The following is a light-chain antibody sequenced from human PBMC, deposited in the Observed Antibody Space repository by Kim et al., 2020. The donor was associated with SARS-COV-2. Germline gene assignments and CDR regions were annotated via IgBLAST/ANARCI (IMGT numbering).Light chain of an antibody. V-gene: IGKV1-16*02. Sequence: DIQMTQSPSSLSASVGDRVIISCRASQGISNHLAWFQQKPGKAPKPLIYDAISLQSGVPSKFSGSASGTDFTLTISSLQPEDVATYYCQQYNTYPWTFGRGTKVDIK. CDR1: QGISNH. CDR3: QQYNTYPWT. J-gene: IGKJ1*01. CDR2: DAI.